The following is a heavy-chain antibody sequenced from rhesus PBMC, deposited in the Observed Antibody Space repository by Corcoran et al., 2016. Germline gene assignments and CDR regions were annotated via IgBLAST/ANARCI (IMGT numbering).Heavy chain of an antibody. V-gene: IGHV4-80*01. Sequence: QVQLQESGPGLVKPSETLSLTCTVSGASISSNWWSWFRKPPGKGREGIGESNGNNGSTNYNTSLKSRVTMSKDASKNKFSLKLSSVTAADTAVYYGARVFDPGYSTPFDYWGQGVLVTVSS. D-gene: IGHD1-44*02. J-gene: IGHJ4*01. CDR2: SNGNNGST. CDR1: GASISSNW. CDR3: ARVFDPGYSTPFDY.